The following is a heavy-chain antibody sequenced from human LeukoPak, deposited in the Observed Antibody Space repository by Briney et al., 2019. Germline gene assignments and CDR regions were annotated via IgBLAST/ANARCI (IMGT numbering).Heavy chain of an antibody. D-gene: IGHD1-26*01. CDR2: IISHGGST. CDR3: ARVMMGATRSNYNYYVMDV. V-gene: IGHV3-64*01. Sequence: GGSLRLSCAASGFTFSSYTMHWVRQAPGKGLEYVAAIISHGGSTYANSVQGRFTISRDNSKNTLYLQMGSLRAEDKAVYYCARVMMGATRSNYNYYVMDVWGQGTTATVSS. J-gene: IGHJ6*02. CDR1: GFTFSSYT.